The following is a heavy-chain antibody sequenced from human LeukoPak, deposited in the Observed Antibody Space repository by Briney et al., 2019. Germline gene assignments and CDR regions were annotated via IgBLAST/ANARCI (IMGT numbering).Heavy chain of an antibody. J-gene: IGHJ6*02. V-gene: IGHV3-64D*09. D-gene: IGHD2/OR15-2a*01. Sequence: GGSLRLSCSPSGFPFSSYAMHWVRQAPGKGLEYVSAISDSGGSTYYADSVKGRFTISRDNSKNTLYLQMSRLRAEDTDVYFCVCGHYFGPYGMFVWGQGTTVTVSS. CDR2: ISDSGGST. CDR3: VCGHYFGPYGMFV. CDR1: GFPFSSYA.